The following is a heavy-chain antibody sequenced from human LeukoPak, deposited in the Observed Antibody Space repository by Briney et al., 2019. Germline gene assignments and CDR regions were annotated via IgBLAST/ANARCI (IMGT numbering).Heavy chain of an antibody. Sequence: XLELVSGISWNSGSIGYADSVKGRFTISRDNAKNSLYLQMNSLRAEDTALYYCAKEAIAAAALDWGQGTLVTVSS. J-gene: IGHJ4*02. V-gene: IGHV3-9*01. CDR3: AKEAIAAAALD. D-gene: IGHD6-13*01. CDR2: ISWNSGSI.